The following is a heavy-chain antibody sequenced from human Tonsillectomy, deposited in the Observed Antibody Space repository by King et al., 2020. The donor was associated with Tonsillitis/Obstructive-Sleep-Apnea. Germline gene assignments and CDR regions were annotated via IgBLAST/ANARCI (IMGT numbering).Heavy chain of an antibody. CDR2: INHSGST. V-gene: IGHV4-34*01. J-gene: IGHJ6*03. Sequence: VQLPQWGAGLLKPSKTLSLTCAIYGGSFSGYYWSWIRQPPGKGLEWIGEINHSGSTNYNPSLKSRVTISVDTSKNQFSLKLSSVTAADTGVYYCARGYCSSPSYYPYYYYMDVWGKGTTVTVSS. CDR1: GGSFSGYY. CDR3: ARGYCSSPSYYPYYYYMDV. D-gene: IGHD2-2*01.